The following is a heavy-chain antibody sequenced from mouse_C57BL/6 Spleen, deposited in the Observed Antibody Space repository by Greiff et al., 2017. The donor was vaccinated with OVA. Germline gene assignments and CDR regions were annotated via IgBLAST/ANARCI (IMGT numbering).Heavy chain of an antibody. J-gene: IGHJ2*01. CDR1: GYTFTDYE. CDR3: TGGLLRYFDY. V-gene: IGHV1-15*01. CDR2: IDPETGGT. Sequence: QVHVKQSGAELVRPGASVTLSCKASGYTFTDYEMHWVKQTPVHGLEWIGAIDPETGGTAYNQKFKGKAILTADKSSSTAYMELRSLTSEDSAVYYCTGGLLRYFDYWGQGTTLTVSS. D-gene: IGHD1-1*01.